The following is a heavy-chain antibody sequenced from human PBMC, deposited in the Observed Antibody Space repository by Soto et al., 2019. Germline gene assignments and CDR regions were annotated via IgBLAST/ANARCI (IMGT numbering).Heavy chain of an antibody. CDR1: GYSFTSYW. Sequence: GESLKISCKGSGYSFTSYWIGWVRQMPGKGLEWMGIIYPGDSYTNYSPSFQGHVTISADKSISTAYLQWSSLKASDTAMYYCARLSELLWFGELFDYYYYGMDVWGQGTTVTVSS. J-gene: IGHJ6*02. CDR3: ARLSELLWFGELFDYYYYGMDV. V-gene: IGHV5-51*01. D-gene: IGHD3-10*01. CDR2: IYPGDSYT.